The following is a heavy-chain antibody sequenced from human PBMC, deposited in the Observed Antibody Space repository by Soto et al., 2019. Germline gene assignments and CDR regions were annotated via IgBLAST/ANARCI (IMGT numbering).Heavy chain of an antibody. CDR1: GGSISSYY. V-gene: IGHV4-59*01. J-gene: IGHJ4*02. CDR3: ARVSDYYDSSGSRKYYFDY. CDR2: IYYSGST. D-gene: IGHD3-22*01. Sequence: PSETLSLTCTVSGGSISSYYWSWIRQPPGKGLEWIGYIYYSGSTNYNPSLKSRVTISVDTSKNQFSLKLSSVTAVDTAVYYCARVSDYYDSSGSRKYYFDYWGQGTLVTVSS.